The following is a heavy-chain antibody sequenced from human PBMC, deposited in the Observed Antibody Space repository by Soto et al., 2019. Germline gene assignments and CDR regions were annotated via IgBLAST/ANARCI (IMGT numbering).Heavy chain of an antibody. J-gene: IGHJ4*02. CDR2: IIPIFGTA. V-gene: IGHV1-69*06. Sequence: SVKVSCKASGGTFSSYAISWVRQAPGQGLEWMGGIIPIFGTANYAQKFQGRVTITADKSTSTAYMELSSLRSEDTAVYYCARDLNSATYYYDSSGYYGFDYWGQGTLVTVSS. D-gene: IGHD3-22*01. CDR3: ARDLNSATYYYDSSGYYGFDY. CDR1: GGTFSSYA.